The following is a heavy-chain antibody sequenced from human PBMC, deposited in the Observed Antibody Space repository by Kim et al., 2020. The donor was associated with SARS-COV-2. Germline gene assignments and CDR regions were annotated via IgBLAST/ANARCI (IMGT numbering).Heavy chain of an antibody. J-gene: IGHJ4*02. CDR3: AKAAAGSSNWSFDY. Sequence: AASEKVRFTISRDDSKNTLYLQMNSLRAEDTAVYYCAKAAAGSSNWSFDYWGQGTLVTVSP. D-gene: IGHD6-13*01. V-gene: IGHV3-23*01.